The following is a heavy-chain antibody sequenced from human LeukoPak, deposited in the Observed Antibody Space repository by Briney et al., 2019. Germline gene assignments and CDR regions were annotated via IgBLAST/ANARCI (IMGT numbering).Heavy chain of an antibody. J-gene: IGHJ2*01. CDR1: GFNFGSYS. V-gene: IGHV3-21*01. D-gene: IGHD3-9*01. CDR2: ISSTGAYI. CDR3: ARGHNDVLTGYYEYWFFDL. Sequence: LGGSLRLSCAASGFNFGSYSVNWVRQAPGKGLEWVSSISSTGAYIYYADSLKGRFTISRDNAKNSLYLQMNSLRAEDTAVYYCARGHNDVLTGYYEYWFFDLWGRGTQVTVSS.